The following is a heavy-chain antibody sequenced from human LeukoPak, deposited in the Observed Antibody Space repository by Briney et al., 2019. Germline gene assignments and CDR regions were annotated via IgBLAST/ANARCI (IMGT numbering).Heavy chain of an antibody. D-gene: IGHD2-2*02. CDR2: ISGSGTHT. J-gene: IGHJ4*02. CDR3: ARPRGYCSSTSCYTEPFDY. Sequence: PGGFLRLSCAASGFTFSRYNMNWVRQAPGKGLQWVSSISGSGTHTYYADSVQGRFTISRDNAKNSLYLQMNSLRAEDTAVYYCARPRGYCSSTSCYTEPFDYWGQGTLVTVSS. CDR1: GFTFSRYN. V-gene: IGHV3-21*01.